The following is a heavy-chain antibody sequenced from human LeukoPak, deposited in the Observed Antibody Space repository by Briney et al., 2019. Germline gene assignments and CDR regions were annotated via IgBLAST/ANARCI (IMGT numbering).Heavy chain of an antibody. V-gene: IGHV1-46*01. D-gene: IGHD2-15*01. CDR1: GYTFTSYY. CDR3: ARGDCSGGSCYTFDY. Sequence: ASVKVPCKASGYTFTSYYMHWVRQAPGQGLEWMGIINPSGGSTSYAQKFQGRVTMTRDTSTSTVYMELSSLRSEDTAVYYCARGDCSGGSCYTFDYWGQGTLVTVSS. J-gene: IGHJ4*02. CDR2: INPSGGST.